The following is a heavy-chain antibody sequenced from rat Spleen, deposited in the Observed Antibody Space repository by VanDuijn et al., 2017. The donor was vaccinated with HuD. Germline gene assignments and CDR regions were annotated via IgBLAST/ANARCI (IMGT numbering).Heavy chain of an antibody. V-gene: IGHV5-25*01. J-gene: IGHJ2*01. Sequence: EVQLVESGGGLVQPGRSLKLSCAASGFTFSSFPMAWVRQAPKKGLEWVAYISSGGCGIYYRDSVRGRFTISRDDAKSTLSLEMDSLRSEDTATYYCARRHYGYTYYFDYWGQGVMVTVSS. CDR3: ARRHYGYTYYFDY. D-gene: IGHD1-9*01. CDR1: GFTFSSFP. CDR2: ISSGGCGI.